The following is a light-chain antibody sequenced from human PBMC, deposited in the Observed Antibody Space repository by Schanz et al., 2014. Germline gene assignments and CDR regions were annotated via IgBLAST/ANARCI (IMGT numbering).Light chain of an antibody. V-gene: IGLV2-11*01. Sequence: QSALTQPRSVSGSPGQSVTISCTGTSSDVGGYNYVSWYQQHPGKAPKLMIYDVSERPSGVSNRFSGSKSGNTASLTISGLQAEDEADYYCCSYAGSSYVFGTGTKLT. CDR3: CSYAGSSYV. J-gene: IGLJ1*01. CDR1: SSDVGGYNY. CDR2: DVS.